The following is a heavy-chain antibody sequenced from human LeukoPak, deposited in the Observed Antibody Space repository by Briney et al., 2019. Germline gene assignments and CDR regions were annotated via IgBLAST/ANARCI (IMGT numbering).Heavy chain of an antibody. D-gene: IGHD6-19*01. V-gene: IGHV3-73*01. CDR3: TRHSESSGFIDY. CDR2: IRSKANSYAT. CDR1: GFTFSGSA. Sequence: GGSLRLSCAASGFTFSGSAMHWVRQASGKGLEWVGRIRSKANSYATAYAASVKGRLTISRDDSKNTAYLQMNSLKTEDTAVYYCTRHSESSGFIDYWGQGTLVTVSS. J-gene: IGHJ4*02.